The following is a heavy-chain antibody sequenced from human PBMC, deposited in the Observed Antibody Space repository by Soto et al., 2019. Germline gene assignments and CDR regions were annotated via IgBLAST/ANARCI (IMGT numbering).Heavy chain of an antibody. V-gene: IGHV1-3*01. CDR3: ARGIVVVPAALNIYYYGMDV. CDR1: GYTFTSYA. CDR2: INAGNGNT. D-gene: IGHD2-2*01. Sequence: ASVKVSCKASGYTFTSYAMHWVRQAPGQRLERMGWINAGNGNTKYSRKFQGRVTITRDTSASTAYMELSSLRSEDTAVYYCARGIVVVPAALNIYYYGMDVWGQGTTVTVSS. J-gene: IGHJ6*02.